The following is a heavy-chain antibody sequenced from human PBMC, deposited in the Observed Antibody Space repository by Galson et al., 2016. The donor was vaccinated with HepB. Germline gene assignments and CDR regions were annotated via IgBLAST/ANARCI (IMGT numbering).Heavy chain of an antibody. CDR1: GGTFSSYA. CDR2: IIPILGIA. V-gene: IGHV1-69*04. J-gene: IGHJ6*02. D-gene: IGHD3-3*01. CDR3: ARATRTYYDFWSGYLGYYYGMDV. Sequence: SVKVSCKASGGTFSSYAISWVRQAPGQGLEWMGRIIPILGIANYAQKFQSRVTITADKSTSTAYMELSSLRSEDTAVYYCARATRTYYDFWSGYLGYYYGMDVWGQGTTVTVSS.